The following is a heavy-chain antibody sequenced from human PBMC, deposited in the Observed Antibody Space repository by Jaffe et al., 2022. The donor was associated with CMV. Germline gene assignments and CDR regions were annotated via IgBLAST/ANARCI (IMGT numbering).Heavy chain of an antibody. V-gene: IGHV3-30*18. CDR3: AKCSSVYYDSSGYYPADY. CDR1: GFTFSSYG. J-gene: IGHJ4*02. CDR2: ISYDGSNK. D-gene: IGHD3-22*01. Sequence: QVQLVESGGGVVQPGRSLRLSCAASGFTFSSYGMHWVRQAPGKGLEWVAVISYDGSNKYYADSVKGRFTISRDNSKNTLYLQMNSLRAEDTAVYYCAKCSSVYYDSSGYYPADYWGQGTLVTVSS.